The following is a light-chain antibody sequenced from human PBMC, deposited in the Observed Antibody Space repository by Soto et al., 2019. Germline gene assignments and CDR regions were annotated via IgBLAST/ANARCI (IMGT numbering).Light chain of an antibody. CDR2: EVN. V-gene: IGLV2-14*01. CDR3: SSYTSSNTLV. J-gene: IGLJ3*02. CDR1: SSDVGGYNY. Sequence: SALTQPASVSGSPGQSITISCTGTSSDVGGYNYVSWYQQHPGKAPKLMIYEVNDRPSGVSNRFSGSKSGNTASLTISGLQADDEADYYCSSYTSSNTLVFGGGTKLTVL.